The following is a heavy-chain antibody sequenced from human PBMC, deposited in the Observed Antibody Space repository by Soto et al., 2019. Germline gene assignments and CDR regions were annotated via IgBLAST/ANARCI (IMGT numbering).Heavy chain of an antibody. CDR3: ARGALRAYYLDY. J-gene: IGHJ4*02. CDR1: GFTFSTYW. D-gene: IGHD3-10*01. CDR2: IKGDESEI. Sequence: VQLVESGGGLVQPGGSLSLSCAASGFTFSTYWMHWVRQAPGKGLVWVSRIKGDESEINYADTVAGRFTVSRDNAKNTLYLQINRLRAEDTAVYYCARGALRAYYLDYWGQGALVTVSS. V-gene: IGHV3-74*01.